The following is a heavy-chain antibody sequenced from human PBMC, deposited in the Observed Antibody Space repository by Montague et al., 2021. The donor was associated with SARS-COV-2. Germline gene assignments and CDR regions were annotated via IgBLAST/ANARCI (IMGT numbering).Heavy chain of an antibody. V-gene: IGHV3-11*01. Sequence: LRLSCAASGFIFSDYYMTWIRQAPGKGLEWVSHISGSGSKTYYADSVRGRFTISRDTANNSVYLQMNFLGAEDTAVYYCARDQGGYGTFDIWGQGTMVTVSS. CDR1: GFIFSDYY. CDR3: ARDQGGYGTFDI. CDR2: ISGSGSKT. J-gene: IGHJ3*02. D-gene: IGHD5-12*01.